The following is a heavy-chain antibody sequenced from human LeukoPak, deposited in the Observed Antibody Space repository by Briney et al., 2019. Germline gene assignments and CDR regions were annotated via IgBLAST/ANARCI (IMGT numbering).Heavy chain of an antibody. CDR2: IRYDGSNK. CDR1: GFTFSRYG. J-gene: IGHJ4*02. CDR3: ANGINGYSYGSFDY. Sequence: PGGSLRLSCGASGFTFSRYGMHWVRQAPGKGLEWVAFIRYDGSNKYYTDSVKGRFTISRDNSKNTLYLQMNSLRAEDTAVYYCANGINGYSYGSFDYWGQGILVTVSS. V-gene: IGHV3-30*02. D-gene: IGHD5-18*01.